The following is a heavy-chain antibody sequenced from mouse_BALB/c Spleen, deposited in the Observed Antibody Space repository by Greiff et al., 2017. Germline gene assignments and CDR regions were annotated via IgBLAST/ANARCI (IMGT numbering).Heavy chain of an antibody. CDR1: GFSLTSYG. D-gene: IGHD2-14*01. V-gene: IGHV2-5-1*01. CDR3: AKPYYRYSYYAMDY. CDR2: IWRGGST. J-gene: IGHJ4*01. Sequence: QVQLQQSGPSLVQPSQSLSITCTVSGFSLTSYGVHWVRQSPGKGLEWLGVIWRGGSTDYNAAFMSRLSITKDNSKSQVFFKMNSLQADDTAIYYCAKPYYRYSYYAMDYWGQGTSVTVSS.